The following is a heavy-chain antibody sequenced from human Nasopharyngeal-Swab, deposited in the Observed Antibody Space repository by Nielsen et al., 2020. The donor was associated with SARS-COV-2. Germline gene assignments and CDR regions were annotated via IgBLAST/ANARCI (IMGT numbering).Heavy chain of an antibody. CDR3: TRDEYYYDSSGIDDAFDI. Sequence: WIRQPPGKGLEWVGFIRSKAYGGTTEYAASVKGRFTISRDDSKSIAYLQMNSLKTEDTAVYYCTRDEYYYDSSGIDDAFDIWGQGTMGTVSS. D-gene: IGHD3-22*01. CDR2: IRSKAYGGTT. J-gene: IGHJ3*02. V-gene: IGHV3-49*02.